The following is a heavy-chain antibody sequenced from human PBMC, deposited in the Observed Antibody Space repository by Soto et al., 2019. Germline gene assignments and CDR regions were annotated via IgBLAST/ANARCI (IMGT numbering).Heavy chain of an antibody. CDR1: GFSLSADGVG. CDR2: IYWDDDQ. Sequence: QITLKESGPTLVKPTQTLTLTCTFSGFSLSADGVGVGWIRQPPGKALEWLALIYWDDDQRYSPSLKTRLTNNKDTSKNQVVLTMTNMDPVDTATYYCAHAYGGTSWPNDAFDVWGQGTVVTVSS. V-gene: IGHV2-5*02. CDR3: AHAYGGTSWPNDAFDV. D-gene: IGHD2-2*01. J-gene: IGHJ3*01.